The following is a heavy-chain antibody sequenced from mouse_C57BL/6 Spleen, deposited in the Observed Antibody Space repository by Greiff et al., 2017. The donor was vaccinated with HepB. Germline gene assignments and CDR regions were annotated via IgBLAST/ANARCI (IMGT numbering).Heavy chain of an antibody. V-gene: IGHV14-2*01. D-gene: IGHD2-1*01. J-gene: IGHJ1*03. CDR3: ATYGNGGTHWYFDV. CDR1: GFNIKDYY. Sequence: SGAELVKPGASVKLSCTASGFNIKDYYMHWVKQRTEQGLEWIGRIDPEDGETKYAPEFQGKATITADTSSNTAYLRLSSLTSEDTAVYYGATYGNGGTHWYFDVWGTGTTVTVSS. CDR2: IDPEDGET.